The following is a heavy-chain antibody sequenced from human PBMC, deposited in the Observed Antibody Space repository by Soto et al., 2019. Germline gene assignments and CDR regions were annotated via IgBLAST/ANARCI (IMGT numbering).Heavy chain of an antibody. CDR1: GFTFSSYG. V-gene: IGHV3-30*18. CDR3: AKDTQGYSSGWYGWTWFDP. CDR2: ISYDGSNK. J-gene: IGHJ5*02. D-gene: IGHD6-19*01. Sequence: QVQLVESGGGVVQPGRSLRLSCAASGFTFSSYGMHWVRQAPGKGLEWVAVISYDGSNKYYADSVKGRFTISRDNSKNTLYLQMNSLRAEDTAVYYCAKDTQGYSSGWYGWTWFDPWGQGTLVTVSS.